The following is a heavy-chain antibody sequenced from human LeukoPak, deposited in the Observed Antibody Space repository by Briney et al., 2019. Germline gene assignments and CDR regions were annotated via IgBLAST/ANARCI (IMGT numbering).Heavy chain of an antibody. J-gene: IGHJ6*03. CDR3: ARDGGRDYYYYYMDV. CDR1: GGSFSGYY. Sequence: SETLSLTCAVYGGSFSGYYWSWIRQPPGKGLEWIGEINHSGSTNYNPSLKSRVTISVDTSKNQFSLKLSSVTAADTAVYYCARDGGRDYYYYYMDVWGKGTTVTVSS. V-gene: IGHV4-34*01. CDR2: INHSGST.